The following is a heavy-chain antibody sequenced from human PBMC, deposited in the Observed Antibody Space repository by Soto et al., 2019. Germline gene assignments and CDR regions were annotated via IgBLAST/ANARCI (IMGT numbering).Heavy chain of an antibody. CDR2: ISSFSSST. D-gene: IGHD7-27*01. J-gene: IGHJ4*02. CDR1: GFTFNSYS. V-gene: IGHV3-21*04. CDR3: VKGRNWASGSDY. Sequence: GGSLRLSCAVSGFTFNSYSMNWVRQAPGKGLEWVSSISSFSSSTNYADSVKGRFTISRDNAKNLLYLQMSSLTVEDTAVYYCVKGRNWASGSDYRGQGTLVTVSS.